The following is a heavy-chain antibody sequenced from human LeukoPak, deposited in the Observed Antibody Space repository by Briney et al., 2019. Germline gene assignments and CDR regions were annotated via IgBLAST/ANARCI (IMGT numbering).Heavy chain of an antibody. V-gene: IGHV4-4*07. D-gene: IGHD3-10*01. CDR2: IYTSGST. CDR3: ARTDPTMVRGVIIPAFDY. CDR1: GGSISSYY. J-gene: IGHJ4*02. Sequence: SETLSLTCTVSGGSISSYYWSWIRQPAGKGLEWIGRIYTSGSTNYNPSLKSRVTMSVDTSKNQFSLKLSSVTAADTAVYYCARTDPTMVRGVIIPAFDYWGQGTLVTVSS.